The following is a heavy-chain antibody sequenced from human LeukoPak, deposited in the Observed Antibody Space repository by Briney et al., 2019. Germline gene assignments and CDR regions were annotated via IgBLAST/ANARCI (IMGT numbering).Heavy chain of an antibody. CDR2: IRYDGSNK. D-gene: IGHD3-22*01. V-gene: IGHV3-30*02. CDR1: GFTFSSYG. J-gene: IGHJ4*02. Sequence: PGRSLRLSCAASGFTFSSYGMHWVRQAPGKGLEWVAFIRYDGSNKYYADSVKGRFTISRDNSKNTLYLQMNSLRAEDTAVYYCAKDLPTMIVKYYFDYWGQGTLVTVSS. CDR3: AKDLPTMIVKYYFDY.